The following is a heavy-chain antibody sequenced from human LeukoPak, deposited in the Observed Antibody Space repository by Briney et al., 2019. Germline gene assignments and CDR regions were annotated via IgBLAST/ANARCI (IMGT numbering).Heavy chain of an antibody. CDR3: ASRYSSSWYYYYYMDV. D-gene: IGHD6-13*01. Sequence: GGSLRRSCAASGVTFSSYERNWVRQAPGKGLEWVSYISSSGSTIYYADSVKGRFTISRDNAKNSLYLQMNSLRAEDTAVYYCASRYSSSWYYYYYMDVWGKGTTVTVSS. J-gene: IGHJ6*03. CDR2: ISSSGSTI. CDR1: GVTFSSYE. V-gene: IGHV3-48*03.